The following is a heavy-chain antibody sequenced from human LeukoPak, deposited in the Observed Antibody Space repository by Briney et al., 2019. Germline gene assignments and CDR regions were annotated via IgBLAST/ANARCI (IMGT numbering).Heavy chain of an antibody. CDR3: ARVSEWLPEGGLGIDY. D-gene: IGHD3-3*01. CDR1: GGSISSSSYY. V-gene: IGHV4-39*07. J-gene: IGHJ4*02. CDR2: IYYSGST. Sequence: SETLSLTCTVSGGSISSSSYYWGWIRQPPGKGLEWIGSIYYSGSTYYNPSLKSRVTISVDTSKNQFSLKLSSVTAADTAVYYCARVSEWLPEGGLGIDYWGQGTLVTVSS.